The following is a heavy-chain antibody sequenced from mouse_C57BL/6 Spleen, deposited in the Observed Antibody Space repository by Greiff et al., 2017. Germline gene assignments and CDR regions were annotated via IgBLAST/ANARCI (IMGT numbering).Heavy chain of an antibody. D-gene: IGHD2-5*01. J-gene: IGHJ3*01. Sequence: QVQLQQPGAELVKPGASVKVSCKASGYTFTSYWMHWVKQRPGQGLEWIGRIHPSDSDTNYNQKFKGKATLTVDKSSSTAYMELRSLTSEDTAVYYCAREDSNYDGGFAYWGQGTLVTVSA. CDR2: IHPSDSDT. V-gene: IGHV1-74*01. CDR3: AREDSNYDGGFAY. CDR1: GYTFTSYW.